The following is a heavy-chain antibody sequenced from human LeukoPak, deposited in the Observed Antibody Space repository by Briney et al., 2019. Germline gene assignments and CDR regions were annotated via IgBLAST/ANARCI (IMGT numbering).Heavy chain of an antibody. CDR2: IYYSGST. CDR1: GGSISSSY. Sequence: PSETLSLTCTVSGGSISSSYWSWIRPPPGKGLEWIGYIYYSGSTNYNPSLKSRVTISVDTSKNQFSLKLSSVTAADTAVYYCARVGADYSNAPFDYWGQGTLVTVSS. CDR3: ARVGADYSNAPFDY. D-gene: IGHD4-11*01. V-gene: IGHV4-59*01. J-gene: IGHJ4*02.